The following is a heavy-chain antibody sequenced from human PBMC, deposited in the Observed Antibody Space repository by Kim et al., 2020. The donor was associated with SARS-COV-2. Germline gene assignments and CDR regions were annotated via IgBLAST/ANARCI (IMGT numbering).Heavy chain of an antibody. J-gene: IGHJ4*02. CDR3: ARDLLSVVVPAATR. D-gene: IGHD2-2*01. CDR2: IYSGGST. V-gene: IGHV3-53*01. Sequence: GGSLRLSCAASGFTVSSNYMSWVRQAPGKGLEWVSVIYSGGSTYYADSVKGRFTTSRDNSKNTLYLQMNSLRAEDTAVYYCARDLLSVVVPAATRWGQGTLVTVSS. CDR1: GFTVSSNY.